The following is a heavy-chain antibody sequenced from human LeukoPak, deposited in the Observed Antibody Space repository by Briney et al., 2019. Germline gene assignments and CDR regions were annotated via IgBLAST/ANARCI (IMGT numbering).Heavy chain of an antibody. D-gene: IGHD1-26*01. V-gene: IGHV3-7*03. CDR2: IKQDGSEK. J-gene: IGHJ4*02. CDR1: GFTFSSYW. CDR3: ARSIVGAPFDY. Sequence: HPGGSLRLSSAASGFTFSSYWMSWVRQAPGKGLEWVANIKQDGSEKYYVDSVKGRFTISRDNAKNSLYLQMNSLRAEDTAVYYCARSIVGAPFDYWGQGTLVTVSS.